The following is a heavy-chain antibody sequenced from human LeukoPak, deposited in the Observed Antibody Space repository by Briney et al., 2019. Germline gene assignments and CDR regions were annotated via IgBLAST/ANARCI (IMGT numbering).Heavy chain of an antibody. CDR1: GGSFSGYY. V-gene: IGHV4-34*01. CDR3: ARLDGYNPYYYYGMDV. CDR2: INHSGST. Sequence: SETLSLTCAVYGGSFSGYYWSWIRQPPGKGLEWIGEINHSGSTNYNPSLKSRVTISVDTSKNQFSLKLSSVTAADTAVYYCARLDGYNPYYYYGMDVWGQGTTVTVSS. D-gene: IGHD5-24*01. J-gene: IGHJ6*02.